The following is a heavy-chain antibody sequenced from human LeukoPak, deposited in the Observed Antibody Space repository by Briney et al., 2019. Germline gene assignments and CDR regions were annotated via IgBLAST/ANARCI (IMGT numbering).Heavy chain of an antibody. J-gene: IGHJ4*02. CDR3: ARKSSSPDY. CDR2: IKQDGSEK. V-gene: IGHV3-7*01. D-gene: IGHD6-13*01. Sequence: GGSLRLSCAASGFTSSSYWMSWVRQAPGKGLEWVANIKQDGSEKYYVDSVKGRFTISRDNAKNSLYLQMNSLRAEDTAVYYCARKSSSPDYWGQGTLVTVSS. CDR1: GFTSSSYW.